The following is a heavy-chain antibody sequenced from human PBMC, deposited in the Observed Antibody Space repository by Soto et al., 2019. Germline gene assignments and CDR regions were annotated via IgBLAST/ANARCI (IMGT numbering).Heavy chain of an antibody. CDR1: GYTFTSYG. CDR2: ISAYNGNT. Sequence: ASVKVSCKASGYTFTSYGISWVRQAPGQGLEWMGWISAYNGNTNYAQKLQGRVTMTTDTSTSTAYMELRSLRSDDTAVYYCARVYDFWSGSDLNCFDPWGQGTLVTVSS. J-gene: IGHJ5*02. CDR3: ARVYDFWSGSDLNCFDP. V-gene: IGHV1-18*01. D-gene: IGHD3-3*01.